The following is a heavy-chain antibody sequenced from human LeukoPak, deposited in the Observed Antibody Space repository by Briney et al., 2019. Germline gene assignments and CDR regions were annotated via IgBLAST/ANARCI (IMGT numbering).Heavy chain of an antibody. CDR2: MNPNSGNT. Sequence: RASVKVSCKASGYTFTSYDINWVRQATGQGLEWMGWMNPNSGNTGYIQKFQGRVTMTRNTAISTAYMELRSLRSDDTAVYYCARDVGYDSSSDPYYMDVWGKGTTVTVSS. D-gene: IGHD6-13*01. CDR3: ARDVGYDSSSDPYYMDV. V-gene: IGHV1-8*01. J-gene: IGHJ6*03. CDR1: GYTFTSYD.